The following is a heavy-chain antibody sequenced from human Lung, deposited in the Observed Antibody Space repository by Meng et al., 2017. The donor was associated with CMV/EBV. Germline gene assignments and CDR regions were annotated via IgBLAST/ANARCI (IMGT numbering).Heavy chain of an antibody. J-gene: IGHJ3*02. D-gene: IGHD3-22*01. CDR3: ARDSNSHDGSVYFDTFDI. CDR2: INKDDTDK. V-gene: IGHV3-7*01. Sequence: GESLKISCAASGFSISRFWMTWVRQAPGKGLEWVANINKDDTDKDYVDSVKGRLTISRDNAKNSLYLQMNSLRAEDTAIYYCARDSNSHDGSVYFDTFDIWXQGTXVTVSS. CDR1: GFSISRFW.